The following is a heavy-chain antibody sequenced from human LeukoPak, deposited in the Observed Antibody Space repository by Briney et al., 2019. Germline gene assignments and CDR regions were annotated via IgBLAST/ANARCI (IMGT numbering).Heavy chain of an antibody. CDR1: GYTFTSYY. V-gene: IGHV1-46*01. CDR3: ARGADVAARFDP. D-gene: IGHD6-6*01. CDR2: INPSGGST. Sequence: ASVKVSCKASGYTFTSYYMHWVRQAPGQGLEWMGIINPSGGSTSYAQKFQGRVTMTRNTSISTAYMELSSLRSEDTAVYYCARGADVAARFDPWGQGTLVTVSS. J-gene: IGHJ5*02.